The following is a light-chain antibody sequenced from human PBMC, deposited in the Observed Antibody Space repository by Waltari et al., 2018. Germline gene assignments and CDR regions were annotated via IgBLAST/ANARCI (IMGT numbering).Light chain of an antibody. V-gene: IGLV1-44*01. CDR2: SNN. CDR3: AAWDDRLKGL. Sequence: QSVLTQPPSASGTPGQRVIISCSGCSSNIGSDIVNWYQQLPGAAPKLPIYSNNQRPSGVPDRFSGSKSGTSASLAISGLQSEDEADYYCAAWDDRLKGLFGGGTRLTVL. CDR1: SSNIGSDI. J-gene: IGLJ3*02.